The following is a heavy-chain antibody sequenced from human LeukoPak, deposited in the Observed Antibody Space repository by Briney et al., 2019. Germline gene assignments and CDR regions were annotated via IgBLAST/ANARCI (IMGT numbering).Heavy chain of an antibody. V-gene: IGHV4-39*07. Sequence: PSETLSLTCTVSGDSISSSSYYWGWIRQPPGKGLEWIGSIYPSGSTSNNPSLQSRVPISVDTSKNQFSLKLTSVTAADTAVYYCARVGATTMVRGVIMETYYYYMDVWGKGTTVTVSS. CDR3: ARVGATTMVRGVIMETYYYYMDV. J-gene: IGHJ6*03. D-gene: IGHD3-10*01. CDR2: IYPSGST. CDR1: GDSISSSSYY.